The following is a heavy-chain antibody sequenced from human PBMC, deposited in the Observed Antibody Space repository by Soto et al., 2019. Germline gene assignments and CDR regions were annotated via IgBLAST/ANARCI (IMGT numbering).Heavy chain of an antibody. J-gene: IGHJ5*02. Sequence: ASVKVSCKASGYTFTSYAMHWVRQAPGQRLEWMGWINAGNGNTKYSQKFQGRVTITRDTSASTAHMELSSLRSEDTAVYYCARGGTHSSWYTGDWFDPWGQGTLVTVSS. D-gene: IGHD6-13*01. CDR3: ARGGTHSSWYTGDWFDP. CDR1: GYTFTSYA. CDR2: INAGNGNT. V-gene: IGHV1-3*01.